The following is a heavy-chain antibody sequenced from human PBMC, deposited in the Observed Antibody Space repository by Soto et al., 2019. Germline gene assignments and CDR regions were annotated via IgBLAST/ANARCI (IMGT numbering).Heavy chain of an antibody. CDR1: GFTFSNDG. D-gene: IGHD6-6*01. CDR2: ISYDGSNK. Sequence: GGSLRLSCAASGFTFSNDGMHWVRQAPGKGLEWVAVISYDGSNKYYADSVKGRFTISRDNSKNTLYLQMNSLRAEDTAVYYCAKDRGIAARYYYYGMDVWGQGTTVTVSS. CDR3: AKDRGIAARYYYYGMDV. V-gene: IGHV3-30*18. J-gene: IGHJ6*02.